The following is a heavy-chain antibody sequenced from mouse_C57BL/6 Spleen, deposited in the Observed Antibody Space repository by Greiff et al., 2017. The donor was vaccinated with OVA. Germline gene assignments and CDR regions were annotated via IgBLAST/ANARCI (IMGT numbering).Heavy chain of an antibody. D-gene: IGHD1-1*01. CDR3: ARDYYGSSYGY. Sequence: VQLQQSGADLVRPGTSVKVSCKASGYAFTNYLIEWVKQRPGQGLEWIGVINPGSGGTNYNEKFKGKATLTADKSSSTAYMQLSSLTSEDSAVYFCARDYYGSSYGYWGQGTTLTVSS. CDR1: GYAFTNYL. V-gene: IGHV1-54*01. CDR2: INPGSGGT. J-gene: IGHJ2*01.